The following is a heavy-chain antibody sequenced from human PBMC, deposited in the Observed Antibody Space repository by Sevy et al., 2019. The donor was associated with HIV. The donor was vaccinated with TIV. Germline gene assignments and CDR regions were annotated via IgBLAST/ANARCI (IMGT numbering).Heavy chain of an antibody. CDR2: IKPDGSEK. D-gene: IGHD3-22*01. CDR3: ARGDYSDSRGDYNDAFDI. V-gene: IGHV3-7*04. J-gene: IGHJ3*02. CDR1: GFTFSNYW. Sequence: GGSLRLSCAASGFTFSNYWMSWVRQAPGKGLEWVGNIKPDGSEKYYVDSVKGRFTISRDNAKNSRYLKMNSLRGGDTAVYYCARGDYSDSRGDYNDAFDIWGQGTMVTVSS.